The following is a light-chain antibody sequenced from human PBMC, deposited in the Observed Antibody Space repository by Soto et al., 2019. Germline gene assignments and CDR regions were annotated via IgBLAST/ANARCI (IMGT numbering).Light chain of an antibody. CDR3: CSYTTGSTFV. V-gene: IGLV2-14*03. CDR1: SSDVGGYDY. J-gene: IGLJ2*01. Sequence: QSALTQPASVSGSPGQSITISCTGTSSDVGGYDYVSWYQQHPGKVPKLMIYEVFRRPSGISDRFSGSKSGNTASLTISGLQAEDEADYYCCSYTTGSTFVFGGGTKLTVL. CDR2: EVF.